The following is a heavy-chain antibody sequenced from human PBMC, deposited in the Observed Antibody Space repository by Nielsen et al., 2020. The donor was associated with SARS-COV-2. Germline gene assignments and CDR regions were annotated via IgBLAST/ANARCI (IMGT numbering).Heavy chain of an antibody. V-gene: IGHV3-21*01. CDR3: ARDHPTHLIVVVPAAPDY. Sequence: GESLKISCAASGFTFSSYSMNWVRQAPGKGLEWVSSISSSSNYIYYADSVKGRFTISRDNAKNSLYLQMNSLRAEDTAVYYCARDHPTHLIVVVPAAPDYWGQGTLVTVSS. D-gene: IGHD2-2*01. CDR2: ISSSSNYI. CDR1: GFTFSSYS. J-gene: IGHJ4*02.